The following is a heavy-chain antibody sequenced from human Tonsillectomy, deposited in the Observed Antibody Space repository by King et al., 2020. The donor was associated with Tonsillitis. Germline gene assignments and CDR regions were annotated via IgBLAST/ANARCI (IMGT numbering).Heavy chain of an antibody. J-gene: IGHJ2*01. Sequence: VQLVESGGNLVQPGGSLRLSCAASGFTFSSYWMHWVRQAPGKGLMWVSRIDFDGSDTSYADSVKGRFTISRDNAKNTLYLQMNGLRAEDTAVYYCARGTSSGWYWYFDLWGRGTLVTVSS. D-gene: IGHD6-19*01. CDR3: ARGTSSGWYWYFDL. CDR2: IDFDGSDT. V-gene: IGHV3-74*01. CDR1: GFTFSSYW.